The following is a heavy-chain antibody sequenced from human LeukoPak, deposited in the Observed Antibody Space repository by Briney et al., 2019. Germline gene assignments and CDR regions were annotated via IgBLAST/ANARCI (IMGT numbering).Heavy chain of an antibody. V-gene: IGHV3-30*02. D-gene: IGHD3-16*01. J-gene: IGHJ3*02. CDR2: TPFDGTNE. CDR3: AKVWALGGNFDAIHI. CDR1: GFTVSSNH. Sequence: GGSLRLSCAASGFTVSSNHMSWVRQTPGKGLEWVTFTPFDGTNEYYSNSVKGRFSISRDNSKNTVYLQMNSLRNEDTAVYYCAKVWALGGNFDAIHIWGQGTMVTVSS.